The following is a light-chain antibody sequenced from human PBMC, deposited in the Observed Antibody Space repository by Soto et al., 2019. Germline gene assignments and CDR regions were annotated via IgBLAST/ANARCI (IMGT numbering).Light chain of an antibody. Sequence: EIVLTHSPATLSFSPWQRSTISFRASQSVSSYLAWYQQKPGQAPRLLIYDASNRATGIPARFSGSGSGTDFTLTISSLEPEDFAVYYCQQRSNWSITFGQGTDWRL. CDR3: QQRSNWSIT. V-gene: IGKV3-11*01. CDR2: DAS. CDR1: QSVSSY. J-gene: IGKJ5*01.